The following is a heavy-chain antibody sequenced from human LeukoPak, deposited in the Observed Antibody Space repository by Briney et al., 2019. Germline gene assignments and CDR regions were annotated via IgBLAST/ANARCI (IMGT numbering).Heavy chain of an antibody. D-gene: IGHD6-6*01. CDR2: ISSSSSTI. CDR1: GFTFRSYS. Sequence: GGSLRLSCAASGFTFRSYSMNWVRQAPGKGLEWVSYISSSSSTIYYADSVKGRFTISRDNAKNSLYLQMNSLRAEDTAVYYCARDRFGSSSSFPNYYYYYMDVWGKGTTVTVSS. J-gene: IGHJ6*03. CDR3: ARDRFGSSSSFPNYYYYYMDV. V-gene: IGHV3-48*01.